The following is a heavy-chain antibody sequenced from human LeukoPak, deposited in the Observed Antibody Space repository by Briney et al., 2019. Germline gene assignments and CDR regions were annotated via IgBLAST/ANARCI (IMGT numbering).Heavy chain of an antibody. CDR2: IKEDGTQT. CDR3: VLAGWELDY. CDR1: GFTFSHFW. J-gene: IGHJ4*02. V-gene: IGHV3-7*01. D-gene: IGHD1-26*01. Sequence: GGSLRLSCGASGFTFSHFWMTWVRQAPGQGLEWVANIKEDGTQTYYVDAVKGRFTISRDDAKSSVYLQMNSLISEDTAVYYCVLAGWELDYWGQGILVTVSS.